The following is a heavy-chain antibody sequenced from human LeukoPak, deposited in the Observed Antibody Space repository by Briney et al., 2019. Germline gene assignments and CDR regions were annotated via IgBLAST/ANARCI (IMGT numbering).Heavy chain of an antibody. V-gene: IGHV4-4*07. CDR2: IYTSGSA. J-gene: IGHJ4*02. CDR3: AREVARSGSYYFDY. Sequence: SETLSLTCTVSAGSISNYCWSWIRQPAGKGLEWIGRIYTSGSASYSPSLKSRVTMSVDTSKNQFSLRLSSVTAADTAVYYCAREVARSGSYYFDYWGQGTLVTVSS. D-gene: IGHD1-26*01. CDR1: AGSISNYC.